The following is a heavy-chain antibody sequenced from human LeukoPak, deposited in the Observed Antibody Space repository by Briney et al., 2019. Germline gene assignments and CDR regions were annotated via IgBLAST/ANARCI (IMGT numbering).Heavy chain of an antibody. Sequence: SETLSLTCAVYGGSFSNYYWSWIRQPPGKGLEWVGEIVHSGNTKYNPSLKSRVTISVDTSKNQFSLNLTSVTAADTAVYYCAKVVQWLDPDFDYWGQGTLVTVSS. J-gene: IGHJ4*02. CDR2: IVHSGNT. D-gene: IGHD6-19*01. V-gene: IGHV4-34*12. CDR1: GGSFSNYY. CDR3: AKVVQWLDPDFDY.